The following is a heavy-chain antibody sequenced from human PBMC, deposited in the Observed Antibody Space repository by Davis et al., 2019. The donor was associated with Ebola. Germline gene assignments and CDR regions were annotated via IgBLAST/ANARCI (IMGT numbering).Heavy chain of an antibody. CDR2: IYHTGST. V-gene: IGHV4-59*12. D-gene: IGHD3-22*01. J-gene: IGHJ4*02. Sequence: MPSETLSLTCTVSGGSIRSYYWSWIRQPPGKGLEWIGYIYHTGSTYYNPSLKSRVSISVDRSKNQVSLELRSVTAADTAVYYCARDYYDSSGYLYYFDSWGQGTLVTVSS. CDR1: GGSIRSYY. CDR3: ARDYYDSSGYLYYFDS.